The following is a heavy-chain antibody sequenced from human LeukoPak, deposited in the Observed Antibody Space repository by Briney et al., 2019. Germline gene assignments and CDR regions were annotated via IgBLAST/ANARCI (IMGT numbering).Heavy chain of an antibody. J-gene: IGHJ4*02. CDR2: IKGDGIST. V-gene: IGHV3-74*01. CDR1: GFDFSSNW. D-gene: IGHD6-19*01. Sequence: PGGSLRLSCAASGFDFSSNWMHWVRHAPGQGLVWVSRIKGDGISTNYADSVKGRFTISRDIAKNTRYLQMNSLGAEDTAVYYCASILAVAGTSVDYWGQGTLVTVSS. CDR3: ASILAVAGTSVDY.